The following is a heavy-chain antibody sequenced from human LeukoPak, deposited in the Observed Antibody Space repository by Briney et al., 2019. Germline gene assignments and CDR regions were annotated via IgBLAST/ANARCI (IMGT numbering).Heavy chain of an antibody. Sequence: PSETLSLTCTVSGASISFYYWSWIRQPPGKGLEWIGYIYYSGSTNYNPSLKSRVTMSIDTSKNQFSLNLNSVTAADTAVYYCASDSSGWSDDSFDIWGQGTMVTVSS. CDR2: IYYSGST. CDR1: GASISFYY. V-gene: IGHV4-59*01. J-gene: IGHJ3*02. CDR3: ASDSSGWSDDSFDI. D-gene: IGHD6-13*01.